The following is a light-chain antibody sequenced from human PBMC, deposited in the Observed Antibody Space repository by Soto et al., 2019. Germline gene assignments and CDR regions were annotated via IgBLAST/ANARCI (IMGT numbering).Light chain of an antibody. V-gene: IGKV1-12*01. CDR2: AAS. CDR3: QQANSFPYT. CDR1: QDISNY. J-gene: IGKJ5*01. Sequence: DIQMTQSPSSLSASVGDRVTITCQASQDISNYLNWYQQKPGKAPKLLIYAASSLQSGVPSRFSGSGSGTDFTLTISSLQPEDFATYYCQQANSFPYTFGQGTRLEIK.